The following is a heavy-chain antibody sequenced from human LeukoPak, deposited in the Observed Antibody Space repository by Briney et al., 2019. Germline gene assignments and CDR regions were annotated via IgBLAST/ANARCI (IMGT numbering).Heavy chain of an antibody. CDR2: VRGSGTDT. D-gene: IGHD5-12*01. CDR1: GFTFSTYA. Sequence: GGSLRLSCAASGFTFSTYATTWVRQAPGKGLEWVSAVRGSGTDTYYADSVKGRFTISRDNSKNTLYLQMNSLRAEDTAIYYCAKTSRRNSAYDSPFDYWGQGTLVTVSS. V-gene: IGHV3-23*01. J-gene: IGHJ4*02. CDR3: AKTSRRNSAYDSPFDY.